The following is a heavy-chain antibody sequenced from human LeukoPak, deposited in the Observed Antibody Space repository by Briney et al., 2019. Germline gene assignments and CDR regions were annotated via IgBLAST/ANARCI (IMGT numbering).Heavy chain of an antibody. J-gene: IGHJ4*02. V-gene: IGHV1-2*02. CDR1: GYTFTGYY. D-gene: IGHD5-12*01. Sequence: ASVKVSCKASGYTFTGYYMYWVRQAPGQGLEWMGWINPNSGGTNYAQKFQGRVTMTSDTSISTAYMELSRLRSDDTAVYYCARVRGYSGYDPVDYWGQGTLVTVSS. CDR3: ARVRGYSGYDPVDY. CDR2: INPNSGGT.